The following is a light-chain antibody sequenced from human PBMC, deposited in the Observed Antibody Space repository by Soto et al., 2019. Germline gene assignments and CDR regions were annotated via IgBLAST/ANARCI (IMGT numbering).Light chain of an antibody. J-gene: IGKJ1*01. Sequence: DIQMTQSPSTLSASVGDRVTITCRASQSISNLLAWYQQKPGKAPYLLIYKASSLQSGVPSRCSGSASGTELSFAISSLQPDDFASYYGHEYYSYPWMFGQGTKVAIK. V-gene: IGKV1-5*03. CDR1: QSISNL. CDR2: KAS. CDR3: HEYYSYPWM.